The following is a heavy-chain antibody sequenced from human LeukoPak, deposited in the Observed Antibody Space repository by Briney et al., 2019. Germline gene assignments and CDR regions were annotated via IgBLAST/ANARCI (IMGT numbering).Heavy chain of an antibody. J-gene: IGHJ6*03. CDR2: INPNSGGT. CDR3: ARGYGSTNYYYYMDV. CDR1: GYTFTGYY. D-gene: IGHD1-26*01. V-gene: IGHV1-2*02. Sequence: ASVKVSCKASGYTFTGYYMHWVRQAPGQGLEWMGWINPNSGGTNYAQKFQGRVTMTRDTSISTAYMELSRLRSDDTAVYYCARGYGSTNYYYYMDVWGKGTTVTVSS.